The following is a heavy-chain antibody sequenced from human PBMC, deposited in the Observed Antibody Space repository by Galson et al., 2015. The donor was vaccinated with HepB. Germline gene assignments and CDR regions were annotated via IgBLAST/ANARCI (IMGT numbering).Heavy chain of an antibody. D-gene: IGHD2-15*01. J-gene: IGHJ4*02. CDR1: GGSISSSSYY. V-gene: IGHV4-39*07. CDR2: IYYSGST. Sequence: LSLTCTVSGGSISSSSYYWGWIRQPPGKGLEWIGSIYYSGSTYYNPSLKSRVTISVDTSKNQFSLKLSSVTAADTAVYYCARYSADGWYYFDYWGQGTLVTVSS. CDR3: ARYSADGWYYFDY.